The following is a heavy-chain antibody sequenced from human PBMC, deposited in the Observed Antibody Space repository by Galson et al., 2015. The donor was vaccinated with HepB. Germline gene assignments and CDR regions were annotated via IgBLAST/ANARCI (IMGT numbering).Heavy chain of an antibody. D-gene: IGHD1-26*01. V-gene: IGHV3-72*01. Sequence: QAPGKGLEWVGRSRHKARSYSTEYAASVKGRFTISRDHTQNSVTLQMNRLGTEDTAVYYCARTAAHGYNGYAGLDSWGQGTLVTVSS. CDR3: ARTAAHGYNGYAGLDS. J-gene: IGHJ4*02. CDR2: SRHKARSYST.